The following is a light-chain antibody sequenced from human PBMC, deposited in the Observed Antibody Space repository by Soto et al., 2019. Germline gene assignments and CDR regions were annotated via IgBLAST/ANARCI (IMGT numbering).Light chain of an antibody. J-gene: IGLJ2*01. CDR2: EVS. Sequence: QSALTQPPSASGSPGQSVTISCTGNSSDVGGYNYVSWYQQHPGKAPKLMISEVSKRPSGVSDRFSGSKSGNTASLTVSGLQAEDEADYYCSSFAGNNNLVFGGGTKVTVL. CDR3: SSFAGNNNLV. CDR1: SSDVGGYNY. V-gene: IGLV2-8*01.